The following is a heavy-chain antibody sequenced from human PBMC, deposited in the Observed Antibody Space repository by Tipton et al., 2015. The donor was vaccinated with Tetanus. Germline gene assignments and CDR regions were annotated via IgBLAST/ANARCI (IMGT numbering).Heavy chain of an antibody. V-gene: IGHV4-4*07. J-gene: IGHJ4*02. CDR1: GGSISSYY. CDR2: IYTSGST. D-gene: IGHD1-26*01. CDR3: ARSGYIVGATYFDY. Sequence: TLSLTCTVSGGSISSYYWSWIRQPAGKGLEWIGRIYTSGSTNYNPSLKSRVTMSVDTSKNQFSLTLSSVTAADTAVYYCARSGYIVGATYFDYWGQGTLVTVSS.